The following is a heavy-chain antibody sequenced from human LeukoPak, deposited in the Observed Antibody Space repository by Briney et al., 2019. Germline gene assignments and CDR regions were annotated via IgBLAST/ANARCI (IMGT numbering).Heavy chain of an antibody. J-gene: IGHJ4*02. V-gene: IGHV1-46*01. CDR3: ARDSPGYCSGGSCYKDYFDY. CDR1: GYTFTSYY. CDR2: INPSGGST. D-gene: IGHD2-15*01. Sequence: ASVKVSCKVSGYTFTSYYVHWVRQAPGQGLEWMGIINPSGGSTSYAQKFQGRVTMTRDTSTSTVYMELSSLRSEDTAVYYCARDSPGYCSGGSCYKDYFDYWGQGTLVTVSS.